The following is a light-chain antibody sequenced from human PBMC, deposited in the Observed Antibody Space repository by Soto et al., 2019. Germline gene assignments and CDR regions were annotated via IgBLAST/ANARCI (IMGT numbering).Light chain of an antibody. CDR1: ENVRTF. J-gene: IGKJ1*01. CDR3: PQHSHWPPWT. CDR2: GAS. V-gene: IGKV3-11*01. Sequence: EVVLTQSPATLSFSPGQRATLSCRASENVRTFVDWYHQKPGQSPRLLIYGASNRATGIPARCSGRGSGTDLTLTISNLEPEDFAVYYCPQHSHWPPWTLGQGTRVEI.